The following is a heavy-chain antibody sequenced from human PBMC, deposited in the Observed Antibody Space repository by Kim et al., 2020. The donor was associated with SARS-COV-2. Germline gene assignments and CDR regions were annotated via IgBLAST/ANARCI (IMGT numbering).Heavy chain of an antibody. CDR2: TYHRSKWYS. CDR1: GDSVSSTNAA. J-gene: IGHJ4*02. Sequence: SQTLSLTCAISGDSVSSTNAAWNWIRQSPSRGLEWLGRTYHRSKWYSDYAVSVKSRITINPDTSKNQFSLQLNFVTPEDTAMYYCARGDGFIGWDWGQGTLVIVSS. CDR3: ARGDGFIGWD. D-gene: IGHD6-19*01. V-gene: IGHV6-1*01.